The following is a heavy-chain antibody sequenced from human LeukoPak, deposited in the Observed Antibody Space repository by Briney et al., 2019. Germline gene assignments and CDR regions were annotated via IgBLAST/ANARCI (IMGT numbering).Heavy chain of an antibody. J-gene: IGHJ4*02. CDR2: ISAYNGNT. CDR1: GYTFTSYG. CDR3: ARITGTTGVPDYFDY. V-gene: IGHV1-18*01. D-gene: IGHD1-7*01. Sequence: GASVKVSCKASGYTFTSYGISWVRQAPGQGLEWMGWISAYNGNTNYAQKFQGRVTMTTDTSTSTAYMELRSLRSDDTAVYYCARITGTTGVPDYFDYWGQGTLVTVSS.